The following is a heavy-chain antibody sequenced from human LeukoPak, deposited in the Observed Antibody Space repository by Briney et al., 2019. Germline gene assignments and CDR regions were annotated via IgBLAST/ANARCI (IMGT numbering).Heavy chain of an antibody. J-gene: IGHJ4*02. V-gene: IGHV3-11*01. CDR2: ISSSGSTI. CDR1: GFTFRDYY. Sequence: GGSLRLSCAASGFTFRDYYMSWIRQAPGKGLEWVSYISSSGSTIYYADSVKGRFTISRDNAKNSLYLQMNSLRAEDTAVYYCARATSSSTTLLDYFDYWGQGTLVTVSS. D-gene: IGHD2-2*01. CDR3: ARATSSSTTLLDYFDY.